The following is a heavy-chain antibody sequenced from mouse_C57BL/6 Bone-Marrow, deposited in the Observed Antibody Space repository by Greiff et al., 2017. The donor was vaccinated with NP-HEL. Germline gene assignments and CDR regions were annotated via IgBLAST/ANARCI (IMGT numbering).Heavy chain of an antibody. V-gene: IGHV1-9*01. CDR1: GYTFTGYW. J-gene: IGHJ2*01. Sequence: QVQLQQSGAELMKPGASVKLSCKATGYTFTGYWIEWVKQRPGHGLEWIGEILPGSGSTNYNEKFKGKATFTADTSSNTAYMQLSSLTTEDSAIYYCASPRITTVVATDFDYWGQGTTLTVSS. CDR3: ASPRITTVVATDFDY. CDR2: ILPGSGST. D-gene: IGHD1-1*01.